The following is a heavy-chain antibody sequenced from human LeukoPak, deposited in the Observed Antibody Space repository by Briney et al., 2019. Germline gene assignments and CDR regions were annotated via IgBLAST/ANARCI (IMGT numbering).Heavy chain of an antibody. CDR1: GFTFSRHP. J-gene: IGHJ4*02. CDR3: TRDGRVAYEMDV. V-gene: IGHV3-48*01. CDR2: ISPGTI. Sequence: PGGSLRLSCAASGFTFSRHPMNWVRQAPGKGLEWVSYISPGTIYYADSVKGRFTISRDNAKNSLYLQMNSLRAEDTAVYYCTRDGRVAYEMDVWGQGTLVTVSS. D-gene: IGHD5-12*01.